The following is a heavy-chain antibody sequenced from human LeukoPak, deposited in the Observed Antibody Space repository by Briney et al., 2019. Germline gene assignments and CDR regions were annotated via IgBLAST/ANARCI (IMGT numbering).Heavy chain of an antibody. Sequence: GRSLRLSCAAPGFTFSSYSMSWVRQAPGKGLEWVSSISNSSSYIYYADSVRGRFTISRDNANNSLYLKRDSLRAEDTAVYYCARGGGGSYYHLLDYWGQGTLVTVSS. CDR3: ARGGGGSYYHLLDY. CDR1: GFTFSSYS. V-gene: IGHV3-21*01. D-gene: IGHD1-26*01. J-gene: IGHJ4*02. CDR2: ISNSSSYI.